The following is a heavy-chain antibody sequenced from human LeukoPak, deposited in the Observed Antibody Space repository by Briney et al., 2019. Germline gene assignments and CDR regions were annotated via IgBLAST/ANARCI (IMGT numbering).Heavy chain of an antibody. V-gene: IGHV3-23*01. Sequence: PGGSLRLSCAASGFSFSSYAMSWVRQAPGKGLEWVSAISGSGGNTYYADSVKSRFTISRDNSKSTLYLQMNSLRAEDTAVYYCAKIVGAAVGDYWGQGTLVTVSS. CDR1: GFSFSSYA. CDR2: ISGSGGNT. D-gene: IGHD1-26*01. CDR3: AKIVGAAVGDY. J-gene: IGHJ4*02.